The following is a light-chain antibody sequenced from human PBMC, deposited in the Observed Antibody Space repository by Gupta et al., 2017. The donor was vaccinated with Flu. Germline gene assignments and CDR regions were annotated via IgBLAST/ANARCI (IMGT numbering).Light chain of an antibody. V-gene: IGLV3-1*01. CDR1: TLGDKY. CDR3: QAGDSSIWV. Sequence: STGKTARITCFEDTLGDKYVSWYQHKSGQPPVLVVYRDTKRPSGIPERFSGSNSGNTATLTIRGTQAMDEDDYYWQAGDSSIWVFGGGTKLTVL. J-gene: IGLJ2*01. CDR2: RDT.